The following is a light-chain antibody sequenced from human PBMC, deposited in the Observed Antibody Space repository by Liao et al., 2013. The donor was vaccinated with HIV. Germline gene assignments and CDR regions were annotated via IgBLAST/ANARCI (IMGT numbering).Light chain of an antibody. J-gene: IGLJ1*01. CDR1: KLGDKY. Sequence: SYELTQPPSVSVSPGQTASITCSGDKLGDKYACWYQQKPGQAPVLVIYNDSDRPSGIPERFSGSNSGNTATLTISRVEAGDEADYYCQVWDSSTDHHVFGTGTKVTVL. CDR2: NDS. V-gene: IGLV3-1*01. CDR3: QVWDSSTDHHV.